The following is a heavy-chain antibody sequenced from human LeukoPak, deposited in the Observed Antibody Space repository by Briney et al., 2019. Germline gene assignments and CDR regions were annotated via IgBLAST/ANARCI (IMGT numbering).Heavy chain of an antibody. J-gene: IGHJ4*02. CDR1: SGSVNSGSYY. CDR2: IYYSGST. D-gene: IGHD6-13*01. V-gene: IGHV4-61*01. CDR3: ARRAGYSGSWYEY. Sequence: PSETLSLTCTVSSGSVNSGSYYWNWIRRPPGKGLEWVGYIYYSGSTNYNPSLKSRVTISVDTAKNQLSLKLSSVTAADTAVYYCARRAGYSGSWYEYWGQGTLDTVSS.